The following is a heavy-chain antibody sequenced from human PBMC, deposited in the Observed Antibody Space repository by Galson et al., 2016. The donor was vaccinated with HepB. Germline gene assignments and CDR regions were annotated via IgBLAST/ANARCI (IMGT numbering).Heavy chain of an antibody. V-gene: IGHV3-66*01. CDR2: IYSDDST. CDR1: GFTVSTNY. D-gene: IGHD2-2*01. Sequence: SLRLSCAASGFTVSTNYMSWVRQAPGKGLEWVSVIYSDDSTYYADSVKGRFTISRDNSKNTVYFQVNSLRVEDTAVYYCARDSPLPAAFDYWGQGTLVTVTS. CDR3: ARDSPLPAAFDY. J-gene: IGHJ4*02.